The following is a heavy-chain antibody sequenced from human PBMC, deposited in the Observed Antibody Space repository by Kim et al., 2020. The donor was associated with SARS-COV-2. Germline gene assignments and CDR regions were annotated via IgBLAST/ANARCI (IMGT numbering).Heavy chain of an antibody. Sequence: ADSVRGRFTISRDNAMDLLYLHMNSLRAADTAVYYCARVPIAVANNWFDPWGQGTLVTVSS. J-gene: IGHJ5*02. D-gene: IGHD6-19*01. V-gene: IGHV3-21*01. CDR3: ARVPIAVANNWFDP.